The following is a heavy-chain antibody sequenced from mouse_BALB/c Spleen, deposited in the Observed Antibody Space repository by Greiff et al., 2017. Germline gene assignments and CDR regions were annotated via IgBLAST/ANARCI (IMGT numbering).Heavy chain of an antibody. V-gene: IGHV3-8*02. J-gene: IGHJ3*01. CDR3: AKWLTETFGFAY. Sequence: EVKLMESGPSLVKPSQTLSLTCSVTGDSITSGYWNWIRKFPGNKLEYMGYISYSGSTYYNPTLKSRISITRDTSKNKYYLQLNSVKTEDTAKYYCAKWLTETFGFAYWGQGTLVTVSA. CDR2: ISYSGST. D-gene: IGHD4-1*01. CDR1: GDSITSGY.